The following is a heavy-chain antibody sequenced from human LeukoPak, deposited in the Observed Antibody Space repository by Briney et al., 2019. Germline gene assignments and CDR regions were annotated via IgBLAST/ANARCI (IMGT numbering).Heavy chain of an antibody. Sequence: PGGSLRLSCAASGFTFSSYAMSWVRQAPGKGLEWVSAISGSGGSTYYADSVKGRFTISRDNSKNTLYLQMNSLRAEDTAVYYCGKDCTVKRALNLFDPWGQGPLVTVSS. CDR1: GFTFSSYA. D-gene: IGHD4-17*01. V-gene: IGHV3-23*01. CDR3: GKDCTVKRALNLFDP. J-gene: IGHJ5*02. CDR2: ISGSGGST.